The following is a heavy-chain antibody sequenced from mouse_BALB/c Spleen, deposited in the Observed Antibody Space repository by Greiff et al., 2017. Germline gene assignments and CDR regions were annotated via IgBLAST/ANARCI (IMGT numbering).Heavy chain of an antibody. CDR3: TRARNLVVFDY. D-gene: IGHD1-1*01. Sequence: QVQLQQSGAELVRPGASVKLSCKASGYTFTSYWINWVKQRPGQGLEWIGNIYPSDSYTNYNQKFKDKATLTVDKSSSTAYMQLSSPTSEDSAVYYCTRARNLVVFDYWGQGTTLTVSS. V-gene: IGHV1-69*02. J-gene: IGHJ2*01. CDR1: GYTFTSYW. CDR2: IYPSDSYT.